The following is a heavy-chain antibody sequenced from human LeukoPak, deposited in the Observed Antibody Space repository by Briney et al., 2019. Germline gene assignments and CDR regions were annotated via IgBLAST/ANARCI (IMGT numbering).Heavy chain of an antibody. V-gene: IGHV3-48*01. CDR2: ISSSISSI. D-gene: IGHD3-3*01. CDR3: ASASGD. J-gene: IGHJ4*02. CDR1: GFTFSSYS. Sequence: AGGSLRLSCAASGFTFSSYSMNWVRQAPGKGLEWVSYISSSISSIYYAESVKGRFTISRDNVKNSLYLQMNSLRAEDTAVYYCASASGDWGQGTLVTVSS.